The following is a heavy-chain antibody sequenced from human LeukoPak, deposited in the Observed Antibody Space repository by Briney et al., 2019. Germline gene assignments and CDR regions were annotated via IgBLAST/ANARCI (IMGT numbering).Heavy chain of an antibody. D-gene: IGHD1-1*01. J-gene: IGHJ4*02. CDR3: ARHAGADGGNWSYFDY. V-gene: IGHV4-59*08. CDR2: IYYSGST. Sequence: SETLSLTCTVSGGSFSSYYWSWIRQPPGKGLEWVGYIYYSGSTYYNPSLRSRLTILVDTSRNQFSLKLYSVTAADTAVYYCARHAGADGGNWSYFDYWGQGTLVTVSS. CDR1: GGSFSSYY.